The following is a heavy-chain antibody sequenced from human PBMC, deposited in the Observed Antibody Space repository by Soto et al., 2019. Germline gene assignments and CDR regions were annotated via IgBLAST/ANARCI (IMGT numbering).Heavy chain of an antibody. CDR2: ISGSGGST. Sequence: EVQLLESGGGLVQPGGSLRLSCAASGFTFSSYAMSWVRQAPGKGLEWVSAISGSGGSTYYADSVKGRFTISRDNSKNTLYLQMNSLRAEDTAVYYCAKSNLRQGLMVYAHIGYADYWGQGTLVTVSS. J-gene: IGHJ4*02. D-gene: IGHD2-8*01. V-gene: IGHV3-23*01. CDR1: GFTFSSYA. CDR3: AKSNLRQGLMVYAHIGYADY.